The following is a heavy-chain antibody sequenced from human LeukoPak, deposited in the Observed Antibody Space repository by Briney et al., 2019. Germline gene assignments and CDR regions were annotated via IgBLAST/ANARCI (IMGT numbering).Heavy chain of an antibody. CDR3: AREVGIRGHFDY. Sequence: PGGSLRLSCAASGFALSSHWMTWVRQVPGRGPEWVANVNRDGSETYYLDSVKGRFTISKDNAKNSLYLQMNSLRVEDTAVYYCAREVGIRGHFDYWGRGTPVTVSS. CDR1: GFALSSHW. CDR2: VNRDGSET. V-gene: IGHV3-7*03. J-gene: IGHJ4*02. D-gene: IGHD1-26*01.